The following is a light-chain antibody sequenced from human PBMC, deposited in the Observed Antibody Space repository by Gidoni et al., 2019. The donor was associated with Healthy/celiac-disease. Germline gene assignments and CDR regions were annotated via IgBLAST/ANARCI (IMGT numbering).Light chain of an antibody. Sequence: EIVLTQSPATLSLSPGERATLSCRASQSVSSYLAWYQQKPGQAPRLLIYDASNRATGIPARCSGSGYWTDFTLTISSLEPEDFAVYYCEQRSSWTFGQGTKVEIK. CDR3: EQRSSWT. J-gene: IGKJ1*01. CDR1: QSVSSY. V-gene: IGKV3-11*01. CDR2: DAS.